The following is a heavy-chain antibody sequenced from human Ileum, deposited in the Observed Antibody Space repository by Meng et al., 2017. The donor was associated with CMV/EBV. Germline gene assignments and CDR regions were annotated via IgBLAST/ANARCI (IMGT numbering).Heavy chain of an antibody. J-gene: IGHJ4*02. D-gene: IGHD6-13*01. V-gene: IGHV4-4*07. Sequence: QVRLNEPGPGMVQPSASLSLTCTVSRGSSRSDYWSWIRQPAGEGLEWIGRIYTSGSTNYNPSLKSRVTMSVDTSKTQCSLKLSSVTAADTAVYYCARGPYSSSWSSFDYWGQGTLVTVSS. CDR3: ARGPYSSSWSSFDY. CDR2: IYTSGST. CDR1: RGSSRSDY.